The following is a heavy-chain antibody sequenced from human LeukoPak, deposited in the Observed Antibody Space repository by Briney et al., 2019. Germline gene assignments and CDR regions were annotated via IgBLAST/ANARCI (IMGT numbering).Heavy chain of an antibody. V-gene: IGHV3-15*01. Sequence: PSETLSLTCAVSGGSISSSYWWSWVRPAPGKGLEWVGRIKSKTDGGTTDYAASVKDRFTISRDDSKNTVYLQMDSLKTEDTAVYYCVTDSLYNNYWGQGTLVTVSS. CDR1: GGSISSSYW. CDR3: VTDSLYNNY. J-gene: IGHJ4*02. D-gene: IGHD1-14*01. CDR2: IKSKTDGGTT.